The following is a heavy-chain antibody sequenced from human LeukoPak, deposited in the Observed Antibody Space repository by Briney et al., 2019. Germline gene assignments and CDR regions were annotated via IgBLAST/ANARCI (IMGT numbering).Heavy chain of an antibody. V-gene: IGHV3-30*18. CDR3: AKDPRSGSYSSFDY. Sequence: GGSLRLSFVASGFTFSSYGMHWVRQAPGKGLEWVAVISYDGSNKYYADSVKGRFTISRDNSKNTLYLQMNSLRAEDTAVYYCAKDPRSGSYSSFDYWGQGTLVAVSS. CDR2: ISYDGSNK. J-gene: IGHJ4*02. D-gene: IGHD3-10*01. CDR1: GFTFSSYG.